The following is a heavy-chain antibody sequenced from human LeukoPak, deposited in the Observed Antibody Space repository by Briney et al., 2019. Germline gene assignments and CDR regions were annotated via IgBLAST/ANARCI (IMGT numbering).Heavy chain of an antibody. Sequence: PSETLSLTCIVSGGSICSYSWSWIRQSPGKGLDWIGYIYDSGITKYNPSLKSRVIISRDTSQNQLSLMLTSVSAADTAVYYCARVGYSYGIDAFDVWGQGTMVTVSS. CDR3: ARVGYSYGIDAFDV. V-gene: IGHV4-59*01. CDR1: GGSICSYS. J-gene: IGHJ3*01. D-gene: IGHD5-18*01. CDR2: IYDSGIT.